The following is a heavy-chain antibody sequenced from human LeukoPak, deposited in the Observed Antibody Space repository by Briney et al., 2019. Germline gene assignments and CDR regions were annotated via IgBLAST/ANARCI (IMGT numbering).Heavy chain of an antibody. CDR2: IHYSGSPYYYNYRGSP. CDR1: GGSINSNTYY. J-gene: IGHJ3*02. D-gene: IGHD3-22*01. V-gene: IGHV4-39*01. CDR3: ARNDSGGFDAFDI. Sequence: SETLSLTCTVSGGSINSNTYYWGWVRQPPGKRLEWVGSIHYSGSPYYYNYRGSPFYNPSLKSRITISVDTSKNQFPLKLSSVIAADTAIYYCARNDSGGFDAFDIWGQGTMVIVSS.